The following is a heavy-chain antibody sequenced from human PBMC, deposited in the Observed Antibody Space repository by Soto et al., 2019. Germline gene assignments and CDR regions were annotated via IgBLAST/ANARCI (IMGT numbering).Heavy chain of an antibody. CDR1: GYTFTSYG. Sequence: QVQLVQSGAEVKKPGASVKVSCKASGYTFTSYGINWVRQATGQGLEWMGWMNPNSGNTAYAQKFQGRVTMTRNTSISTAYMELSSLRSEATALYYCARDRTGPNYFDYWGQGTLVTDSS. V-gene: IGHV1-8*01. J-gene: IGHJ4*02. CDR2: MNPNSGNT. CDR3: ARDRTGPNYFDY. D-gene: IGHD1-7*01.